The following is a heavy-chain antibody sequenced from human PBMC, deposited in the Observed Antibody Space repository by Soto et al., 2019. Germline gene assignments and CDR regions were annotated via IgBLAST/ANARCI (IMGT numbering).Heavy chain of an antibody. J-gene: IGHJ5*02. CDR1: GGTFSSYA. D-gene: IGHD1-26*01. Sequence: QVQLVQSGAEVKKPGSSVKVSCKASGGTFSSYAISWVRQAPGQGLEWMGGVIPIFGTANYAQKFQGRVTITADESTSTAYIELSSLRSEDTAVYYCARDQWELLRRHWFDPWGQGTLVTVSS. V-gene: IGHV1-69*01. CDR2: VIPIFGTA. CDR3: ARDQWELLRRHWFDP.